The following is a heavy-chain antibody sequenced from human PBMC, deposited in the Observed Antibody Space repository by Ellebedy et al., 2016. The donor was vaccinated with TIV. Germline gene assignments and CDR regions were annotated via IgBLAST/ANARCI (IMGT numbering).Heavy chain of an antibody. CDR3: ARRVAGKASFDY. D-gene: IGHD6-19*01. V-gene: IGHV3-7*01. CDR2: IKEDGSEK. J-gene: IGHJ4*02. CDR1: GFTFSDYS. Sequence: PGGSLRLSCTASGFTFSDYSMSWVRQAPGKGLEWVANIKEDGSEKHYVDSVRGRFTISRDNAKNSLYLQMNSLRAEDTAVYYCARRVAGKASFDYWGQGTLVTVSS.